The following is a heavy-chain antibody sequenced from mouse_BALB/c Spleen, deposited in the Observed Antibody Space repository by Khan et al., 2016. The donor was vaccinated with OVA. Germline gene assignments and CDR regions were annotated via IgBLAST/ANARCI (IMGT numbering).Heavy chain of an antibody. CDR2: ISSTGST. Sequence: EVQLVESGPGLVKPSQSLSLTCTVTGYSITSDYAWNWIRQFPGNKLEWRGYISSTGSTNYNPALKSRISITRDTSKNKFFLQLNSVTTADTATYYCARDGSRYNYAMDYWGQGTSVTVSS. D-gene: IGHD2-3*01. J-gene: IGHJ4*01. CDR1: GYSITSDYA. V-gene: IGHV3-2*02. CDR3: ARDGSRYNYAMDY.